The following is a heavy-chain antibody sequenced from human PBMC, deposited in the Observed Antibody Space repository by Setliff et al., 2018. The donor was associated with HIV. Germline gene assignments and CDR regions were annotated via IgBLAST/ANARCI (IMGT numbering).Heavy chain of an antibody. Sequence: PSETLSLTCTVSGASIDSGFHYWAWIRQPPGKGLEWIGYIYHAGNTYYNPSLKSRVTISVDTSKNQISLRLNSLTAADTAVYYCARGTTLNVVPDAFDIWGQGTMVTVSS. CDR3: ARGTTLNVVPDAFDI. D-gene: IGHD4-17*01. J-gene: IGHJ3*02. CDR1: GASIDSGFHY. V-gene: IGHV4-38-2*02. CDR2: IYHAGNT.